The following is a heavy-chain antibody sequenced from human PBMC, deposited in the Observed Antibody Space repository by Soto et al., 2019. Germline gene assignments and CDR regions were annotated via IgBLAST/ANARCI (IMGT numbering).Heavy chain of an antibody. CDR3: ARAFYGDSAAYYSGMDV. J-gene: IGHJ6*02. CDR2: IYRSGST. Sequence: SETLSLTCAVSGFSISSGFYWGWIRQPPGKGLEWIGNIYRSGSTYYDPSLKSRVTISVDTSKNQFSLKLSSVTAADTAVYYCARAFYGDSAAYYSGMDVWGQGTTVTVSS. D-gene: IGHD4-17*01. CDR1: GFSISSGFY. V-gene: IGHV4-38-2*01.